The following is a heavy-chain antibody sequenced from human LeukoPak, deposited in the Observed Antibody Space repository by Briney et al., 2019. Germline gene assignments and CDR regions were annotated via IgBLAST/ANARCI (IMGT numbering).Heavy chain of an antibody. J-gene: IGHJ4*02. CDR1: GFTFSSYS. CDR3: AKSLGVVRGVYL. Sequence: GGSLRLSCAASGFTFSSYSMNWVRQAPGKGLEWVSSISSSSSYIYYADSVKGRFTISRDNSKNTLYLQMNSLRAEDTAVYYCAKSLGVVRGVYLWGQGTPVTVSS. CDR2: ISSSSSYI. D-gene: IGHD3-10*01. V-gene: IGHV3-21*04.